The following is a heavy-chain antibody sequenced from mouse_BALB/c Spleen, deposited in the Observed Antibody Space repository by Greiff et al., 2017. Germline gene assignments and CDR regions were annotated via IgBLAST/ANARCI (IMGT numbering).Heavy chain of an antibody. J-gene: IGHJ3*01. CDR3: ARGDYYGYAFAY. CDR2: IYPGDGDT. V-gene: IGHV1-87*01. Sequence: QVQLQQSGAELARPGASVKLSCKASGYTFTSYWMQWVKQRPGQGLEWIGAIYPGDGDTRYTQKFKGKATLTADKSSSTAYMQLSSLASEDSAVYYCARGDYYGYAFAYWGQGTLVTVSA. D-gene: IGHD1-2*01. CDR1: GYTFTSYW.